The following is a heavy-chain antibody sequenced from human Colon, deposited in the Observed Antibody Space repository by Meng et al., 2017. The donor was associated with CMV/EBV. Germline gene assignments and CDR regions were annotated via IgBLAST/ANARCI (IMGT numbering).Heavy chain of an antibody. CDR1: GFTFSSKC. CDR2: INTDGSTT. V-gene: IGHV3-74*01. CDR3: ASRDY. Sequence: EVLVVASGGGLVQPGGSLRLSCAAFGFTFSSKCMHWVRQGPGKGLVWVSRINTDGSTTYYADSVKGRFTISRDNAKNTLYLQMNSLRAEDTAVYYCASRDYWGQGTLVTVSS. J-gene: IGHJ4*02.